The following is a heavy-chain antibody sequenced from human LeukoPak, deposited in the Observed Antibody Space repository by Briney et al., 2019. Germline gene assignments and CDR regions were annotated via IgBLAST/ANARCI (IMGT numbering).Heavy chain of an antibody. CDR3: ARARRITMIVVANNWFDP. CDR2: INPSSDNT. D-gene: IGHD3-22*01. J-gene: IGHJ5*02. CDR1: GYTFTNNF. V-gene: IGHV1-46*01. Sequence: ASVKVSCKASGYTFTNNFMHWVRQAPGQGLEWMGIINPSSDNTWYAQKFQGRVTMTRDTSISTAYMELSRLRSDDTAVYYCARARRITMIVVANNWFDPWGQGTLVTVSS.